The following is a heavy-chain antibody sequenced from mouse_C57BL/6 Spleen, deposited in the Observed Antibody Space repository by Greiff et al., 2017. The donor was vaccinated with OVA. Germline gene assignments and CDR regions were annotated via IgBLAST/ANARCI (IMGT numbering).Heavy chain of an antibody. D-gene: IGHD1-1*01. Sequence: VQLQQSGAELVRPGASVKLSCTASGFNIKDDYMHWVKQRPEQGLEWIGWIDPENGDTEYASKFQGKATITADTSSNTAYLQLSSLTSEDTAVYDCTNYGSSYGAMDYWGQGTSVTVSS. CDR3: TNYGSSYGAMDY. CDR1: GFNIKDDY. J-gene: IGHJ4*01. CDR2: IDPENGDT. V-gene: IGHV14-4*01.